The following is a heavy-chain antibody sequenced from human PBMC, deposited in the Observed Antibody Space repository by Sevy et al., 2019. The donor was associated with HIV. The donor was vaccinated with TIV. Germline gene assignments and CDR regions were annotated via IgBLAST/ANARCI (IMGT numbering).Heavy chain of an antibody. CDR3: AREAGGYDYDYGMDV. Sequence: SETLSLTCSVSGGTIVSSGHYWGWIRQTPGKGLEWIGSIYYNVHTYYNPSLNSRLTISIDTSKNQFSLNLSSVTAADTAIYFCAREAGGYDYDYGMDVWGQGTTVTVSS. D-gene: IGHD5-12*01. J-gene: IGHJ6*02. CDR1: GGTIVSSGHY. CDR2: IYYNVHT. V-gene: IGHV4-39*02.